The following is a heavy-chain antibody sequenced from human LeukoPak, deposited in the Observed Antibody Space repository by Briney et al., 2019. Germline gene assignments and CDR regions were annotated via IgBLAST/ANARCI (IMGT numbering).Heavy chain of an antibody. D-gene: IGHD6-13*01. CDR1: GYTFTSYD. Sequence: ASVKVSCKASGYTFTSYDINWVRQATGQGLEWMGWMNPNSGNTGYAQKFQGRVTMTRNTSISTAYMELSSLRSEDTAVYYCARVWRSIAAAGTRDYHYGMHVWGQGTTVTVSS. J-gene: IGHJ6*02. CDR2: MNPNSGNT. CDR3: ARVWRSIAAAGTRDYHYGMHV. V-gene: IGHV1-8*01.